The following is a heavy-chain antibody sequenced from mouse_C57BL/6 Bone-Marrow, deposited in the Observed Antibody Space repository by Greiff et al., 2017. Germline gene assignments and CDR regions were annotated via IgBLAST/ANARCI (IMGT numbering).Heavy chain of an antibody. J-gene: IGHJ3*01. V-gene: IGHV1-15*01. D-gene: IGHD2-5*01. CDR3: TRNSNYG. CDR2: IDPETGGT. Sequence: QVQLKESGAELVRPGASVTLSCKASGYTFTDYEMHWVKQTPVHGLEWIGAIDPETGGTAYNQKFKGKAILTADKSSSTAYMELRSLTSEDSAVYYCTRNSNYGGGQGTLVTVAA. CDR1: GYTFTDYE.